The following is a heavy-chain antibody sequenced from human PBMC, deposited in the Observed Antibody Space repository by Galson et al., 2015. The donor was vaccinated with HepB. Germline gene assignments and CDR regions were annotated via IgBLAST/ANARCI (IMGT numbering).Heavy chain of an antibody. J-gene: IGHJ3*02. Sequence: ETLSLTCTVSGGSISSYYWSWIRQPPGKGLEWIGYIYYSGSTNYNPSLKSRVTISVDTSKNQFSLKLYPVTAADTAVYYCAREDGSYVSFDIWGQGTMVTVFS. V-gene: IGHV4-59*01. CDR2: IYYSGST. D-gene: IGHD1-26*01. CDR3: AREDGSYVSFDI. CDR1: GGSISSYY.